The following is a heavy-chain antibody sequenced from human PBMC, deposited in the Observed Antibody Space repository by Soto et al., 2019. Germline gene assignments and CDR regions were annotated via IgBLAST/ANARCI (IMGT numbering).Heavy chain of an antibody. CDR3: ARGGYTSIYYWVD. Sequence: VQLVESGGGLVQPGGSLRLSCGTSGFAFRDWWMTWVRQFPGKGLEWVANIKKDGSEAYYGDSVKGRFTISRDEAKTSLYLEMNSLRADDTALYYCARGGYTSIYYWVDWGQGTMVTVSS. D-gene: IGHD3-16*02. CDR2: IKKDGSEA. J-gene: IGHJ4*02. V-gene: IGHV3-7*01. CDR1: GFAFRDWW.